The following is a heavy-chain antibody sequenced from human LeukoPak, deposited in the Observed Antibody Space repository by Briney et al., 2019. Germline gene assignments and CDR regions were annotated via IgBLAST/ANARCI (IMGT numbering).Heavy chain of an antibody. Sequence: GGSLRLSCAASGFTFTRYGMVWVRQAPGKGLEWVSYISCSTSAVYYADSVRGRFTISRDNAKNPLYLQMDSLRDDDTAVYYCARRERQSANYYYFDYWGQGTLVTVSS. V-gene: IGHV3-48*02. CDR2: ISCSTSAV. J-gene: IGHJ4*02. D-gene: IGHD4/OR15-4a*01. CDR3: ARRERQSANYYYFDY. CDR1: GFTFTRYG.